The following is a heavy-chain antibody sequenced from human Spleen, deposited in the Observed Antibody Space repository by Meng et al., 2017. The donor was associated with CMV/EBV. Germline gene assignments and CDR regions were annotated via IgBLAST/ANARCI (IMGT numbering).Heavy chain of an antibody. Sequence: GESLKISCAASGFTVSNNYISWVRQAPGKGLEWVSIIYSNDNTYYADSVKGRFTISRDNSKNTLYLQMNGLRAEDTAMYYCAREASTGCYDYWGQGALVTVSS. J-gene: IGHJ4*02. CDR3: AREASTGCYDY. CDR1: GFTVSNNY. D-gene: IGHD6-19*01. V-gene: IGHV3-53*01. CDR2: IYSNDNT.